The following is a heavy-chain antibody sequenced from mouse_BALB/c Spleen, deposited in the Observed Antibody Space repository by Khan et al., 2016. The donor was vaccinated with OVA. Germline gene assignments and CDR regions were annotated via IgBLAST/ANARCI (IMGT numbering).Heavy chain of an antibody. D-gene: IGHD2-1*01. CDR2: INPSNGYT. Sequence: QVQLQQSGAELARPGASVKMSCKASGYTFTSYTMHWVKQRPGQGLEWIGYINPSNGYTNYNQTFKDQATLTADKSYSTAYMQLNSLTSEDPAVYDCAREGTDYCNCGGWCAYWGQGTLVTVSS. J-gene: IGHJ3*01. V-gene: IGHV1-4*01. CDR3: AREGTDYCNCGGWCAY. CDR1: GYTFTSYT.